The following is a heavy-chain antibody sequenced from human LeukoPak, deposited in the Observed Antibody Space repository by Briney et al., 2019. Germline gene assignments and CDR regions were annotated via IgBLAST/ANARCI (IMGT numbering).Heavy chain of an antibody. D-gene: IGHD6-13*01. V-gene: IGHV5-51*01. Sequence: GESLKISCRCSGYSFTTYWIGWVRQMPGKGLEWMGIIYPGDSDTRYSPSFQGQVIISADKSISTAYLQWSSLKASDTAIFYCARRVADSWYFDYWGQGTLVTVSS. J-gene: IGHJ4*02. CDR2: IYPGDSDT. CDR1: GYSFTTYW. CDR3: ARRVADSWYFDY.